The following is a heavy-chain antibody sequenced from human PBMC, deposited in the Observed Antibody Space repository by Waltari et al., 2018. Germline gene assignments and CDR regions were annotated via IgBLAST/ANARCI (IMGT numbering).Heavy chain of an antibody. CDR2: IYSGGDT. D-gene: IGHD2-15*01. J-gene: IGHJ6*02. Sequence: VHVAESGGGLMQPGGSLRLSCAASGFTVRSFSLAGVRQAPGKGLEWVSLIYSGGDTYYADSVKGRFTISRDNSKNMVYLQMNSLRADDTAVYYCARETGVAVAGYGLDIWGQGTTVTVSS. CDR3: ARETGVAVAGYGLDI. CDR1: GFTVRSFS. V-gene: IGHV3-53*01.